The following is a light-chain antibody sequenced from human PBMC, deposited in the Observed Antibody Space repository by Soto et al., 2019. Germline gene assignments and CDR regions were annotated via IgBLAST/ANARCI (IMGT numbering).Light chain of an antibody. CDR1: SSDVGGYDF. CDR3: CSYAGSRTYV. CDR2: EVR. J-gene: IGLJ1*01. V-gene: IGLV2-23*02. Sequence: QSALAQPASVSGSVGQSITISCTGTSSDVGGYDFVSWYQHHPGKAPKLIIYEVRTRPSGVSDRFSGSKSGNTASLTISGLQADDEADYYCCSYAGSRTYVFGTGTKVTVL.